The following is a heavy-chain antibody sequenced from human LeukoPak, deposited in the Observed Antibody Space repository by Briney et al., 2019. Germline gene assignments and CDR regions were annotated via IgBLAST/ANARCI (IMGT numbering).Heavy chain of an antibody. CDR2: INSDGSST. D-gene: IGHD3-10*01. CDR1: GFTFSSYS. CDR3: ARDSYGFYGVY. J-gene: IGHJ4*02. Sequence: AGGSLRLSCAASGFTFSSYSMNWVRQAPGKGLVWVSRINSDGSSTSYADSVKGRFTISRDNSKNTLYLQMNSLRAEDTALYYCARDSYGFYGVYWGQGTLVTVSS. V-gene: IGHV3-74*01.